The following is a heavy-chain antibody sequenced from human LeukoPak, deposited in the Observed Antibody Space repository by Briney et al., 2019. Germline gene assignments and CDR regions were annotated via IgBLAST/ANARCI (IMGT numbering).Heavy chain of an antibody. Sequence: PSETLSLTCAVYGESFSGYYWSWIRQPPGKGLEWIGEINHSGSTNYNPSLKSRVTISVDTSKNQFSLKLSSVTAADTAAYYCARRHSYSSSWYFTTRGWFDPWGRGTLVTVSS. J-gene: IGHJ5*02. D-gene: IGHD6-13*01. V-gene: IGHV4-34*01. CDR2: INHSGST. CDR3: ARRHSYSSSWYFTTRGWFDP. CDR1: GESFSGYY.